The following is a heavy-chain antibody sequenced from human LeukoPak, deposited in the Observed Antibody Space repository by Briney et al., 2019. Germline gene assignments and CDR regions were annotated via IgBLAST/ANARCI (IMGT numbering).Heavy chain of an antibody. J-gene: IGHJ4*02. CDR2: ISAYSGNT. CDR3: AREQQQLTTDY. V-gene: IGHV1-18*01. CDR1: GYTFITYG. Sequence: ASVKVSCKASGYTFITYGISWVRRAPGQGLEWVGWISAYSGNTNYAQKLQGRVTMTTDTSTSTAYMELRSLRSDDTAVYYCAREQQQLTTDYWGQGTLVTVSS. D-gene: IGHD6-13*01.